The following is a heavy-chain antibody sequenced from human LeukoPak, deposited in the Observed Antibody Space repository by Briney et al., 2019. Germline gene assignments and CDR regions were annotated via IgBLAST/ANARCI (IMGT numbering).Heavy chain of an antibody. V-gene: IGHV3-30*02. J-gene: IGHJ4*02. Sequence: GGSLRLSCAASGFTFSTYGMHWVRQAPCKGLEWVAFIPYDGRNKYYADSVKGRFTISRDNSKNTLYLQMNSLRTEDTAVYYCAKETYYYDSSGYFNYYFDYWGQGTLVTVSS. CDR3: AKETYYYDSSGYFNYYFDY. D-gene: IGHD3-22*01. CDR2: IPYDGRNK. CDR1: GFTFSTYG.